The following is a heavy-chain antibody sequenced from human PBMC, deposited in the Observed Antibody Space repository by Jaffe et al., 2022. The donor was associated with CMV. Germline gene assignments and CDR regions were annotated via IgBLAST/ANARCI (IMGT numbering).Heavy chain of an antibody. D-gene: IGHD5-12*01. Sequence: EVQLVESGGGLVQPGGSLRLSCAASGFTFSSYDMHWVRQATGKGLEWVSAIGTAGDTYYPGSVKGRFTISRENAKNSLYLQMNSLRAGDTAVYYCARGGGYGGNPGDFDYWGQGTLVTVSS. CDR3: ARGGGYGGNPGDFDY. J-gene: IGHJ4*02. CDR1: GFTFSSYD. CDR2: IGTAGDT. V-gene: IGHV3-13*01.